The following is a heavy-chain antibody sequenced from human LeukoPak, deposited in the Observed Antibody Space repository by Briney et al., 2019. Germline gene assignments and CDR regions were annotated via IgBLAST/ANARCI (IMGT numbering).Heavy chain of an antibody. J-gene: IGHJ2*01. V-gene: IGHV3-11*04. CDR3: ARGLYGSGSYYKIYFDL. D-gene: IGHD3-10*01. CDR2: INGSGSTI. CDR1: GFTFSDYY. Sequence: GGSLRLSCAASGFTFSDYYMNWIRQAPGKGLEWVSYINGSGSTIYYADSVKGRFTISRDNAKNSLYLQMNSLRAEDTAVYYCARGLYGSGSYYKIYFDLWGRGTLVTVSS.